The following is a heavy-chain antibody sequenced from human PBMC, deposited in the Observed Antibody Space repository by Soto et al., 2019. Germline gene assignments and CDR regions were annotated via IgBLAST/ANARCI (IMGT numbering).Heavy chain of an antibody. V-gene: IGHV4-34*01. CDR3: ATCGSSGYYGSGSYSWFDP. Sequence: QVQLQQWGAGLLKPSETLSLTCAVYGGSFSGYYWSWIRQPPGKGLEWIGEINHSGSTNYNPSLQRVVRISVDTSKNQFSLKLSSGTAAETAVYYCATCGSSGYYGSGSYSWFDPWGQGTLVTVSS. D-gene: IGHD3-10*01. J-gene: IGHJ5*02. CDR1: GGSFSGYY. CDR2: INHSGST.